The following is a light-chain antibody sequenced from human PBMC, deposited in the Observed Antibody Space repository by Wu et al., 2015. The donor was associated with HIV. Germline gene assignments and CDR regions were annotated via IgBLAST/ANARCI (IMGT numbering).Light chain of an antibody. CDR2: AAS. J-gene: IGKJ2*01. Sequence: DIQMTQSPSSLSASVGDRVTITCRASQSISSYLNWYQQKPGKAPKLLIYAASSLQSGVPSRFSGSGSGTDFTLTISSLQPEDFATYYCQQSYTYPLRTTFGQGTKL. CDR1: QSISSY. V-gene: IGKV1-39*01. CDR3: QQSYTYPLRTT.